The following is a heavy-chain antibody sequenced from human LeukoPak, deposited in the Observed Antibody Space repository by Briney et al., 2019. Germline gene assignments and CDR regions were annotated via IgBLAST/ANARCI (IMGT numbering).Heavy chain of an antibody. J-gene: IGHJ5*02. V-gene: IGHV3-74*01. Sequence: GGSLRLSCAASGFTFSRYWMHWVRQAPGKGLVWVSRINSDASRTNYADSVKGRFTISRDNAKNTPYLHMNSLRAEDTAVYYCTANWFDPWGQGTLVTVSS. CDR2: INSDASRT. CDR1: GFTFSRYW. CDR3: TANWFDP.